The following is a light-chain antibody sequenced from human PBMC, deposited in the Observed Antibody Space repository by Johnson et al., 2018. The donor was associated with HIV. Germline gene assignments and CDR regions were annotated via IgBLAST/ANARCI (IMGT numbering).Light chain of an antibody. J-gene: IGLJ1*01. CDR2: DNN. Sequence: VLTQPPSVSAAPGQKVTISCSGRSSNIGNNYVSWYQQLPGTAPKLLIYDNNKRPSGIPGRFSGSKSGPSATLGITGLQTGDEADYYCGTWDSSLTSYVFGAGTKVTVL. V-gene: IGLV1-51*01. CDR3: GTWDSSLTSYV. CDR1: SSNIGNNY.